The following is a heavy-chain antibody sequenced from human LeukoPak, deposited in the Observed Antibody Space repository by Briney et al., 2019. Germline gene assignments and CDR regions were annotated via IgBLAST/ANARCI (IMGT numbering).Heavy chain of an antibody. CDR2: ISSSSSYI. V-gene: IGHV3-21*01. D-gene: IGHD4-17*01. J-gene: IGHJ4*02. Sequence: GGPLRLSCAASGFTFRSYAMNWVRQAPGKGLEWVSSISSSSSYIYYADSVKGRFTISRDNAKNSLYLQMNSLRAEDTAVYYCAREPSNYGDHYFDYWGQGTLVTVSS. CDR1: GFTFRSYA. CDR3: AREPSNYGDHYFDY.